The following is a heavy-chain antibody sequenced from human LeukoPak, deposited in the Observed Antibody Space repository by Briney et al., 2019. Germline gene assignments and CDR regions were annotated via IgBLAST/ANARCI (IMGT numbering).Heavy chain of an antibody. CDR3: ARGSITMVRGVIMPHYYMDV. Sequence: PSETLSLTCTVSGDSVSSNRYSWGWIRQPPGKGLEFIGSIYDSGSTYDNPSLKSRVTISVDTSKNQFSLKLSSVTAADTAVYYCARGSITMVRGVIMPHYYMDVWGKGTTVTISS. CDR1: GDSVSSNRYS. V-gene: IGHV4-39*07. CDR2: IYDSGST. J-gene: IGHJ6*03. D-gene: IGHD3-10*01.